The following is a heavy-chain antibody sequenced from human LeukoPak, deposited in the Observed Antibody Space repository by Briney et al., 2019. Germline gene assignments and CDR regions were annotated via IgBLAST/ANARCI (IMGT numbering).Heavy chain of an antibody. CDR2: INHSGST. V-gene: IGHV4-34*01. J-gene: IGHJ4*02. Sequence: SETLSLTCAVYGGSFSGYYWSRIRQPPGKGLEWIGEINHSGSTNYNPSLKSRVTISVDTSKNQFSLKLSSVTAADTAVYYCARGGGRFLEWLFYQHYFDYWGQGTLVTVSS. CDR1: GGSFSGYY. CDR3: ARGGGRFLEWLFYQHYFDY. D-gene: IGHD3-3*01.